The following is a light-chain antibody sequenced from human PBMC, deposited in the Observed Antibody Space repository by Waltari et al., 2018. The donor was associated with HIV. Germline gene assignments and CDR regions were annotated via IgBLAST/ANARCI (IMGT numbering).Light chain of an antibody. J-gene: IGLJ1*01. CDR2: DVN. Sequence: QSALTHPPSVSGPPGQSVTLPCSGTTSDVGFYDYVSWYQQYPGKAPQLIIFDVNQRPSGVPERFSGSKSGNTASLTISGLQTEDEADYFCCAYAAGHVSYVFGNGTAVAVL. CDR1: TSDVGFYDY. V-gene: IGLV2-11*01. CDR3: CAYAAGHVSYV.